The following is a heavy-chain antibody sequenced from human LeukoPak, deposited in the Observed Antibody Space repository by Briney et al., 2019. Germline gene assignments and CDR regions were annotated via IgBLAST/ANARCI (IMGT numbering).Heavy chain of an antibody. Sequence: PGGSLRLSCAASGFTFSSYAMSWVRQAPGKGLEWVSAISGSGGSTYYADSVKGRFTISRDNSKNTLYLQMNSLRAEDTAVYYCAKLRYDSTQAYLDYWGQGTLVTVSS. CDR2: ISGSGGST. D-gene: IGHD3-22*01. J-gene: IGHJ4*02. CDR1: GFTFSSYA. V-gene: IGHV3-23*01. CDR3: AKLRYDSTQAYLDY.